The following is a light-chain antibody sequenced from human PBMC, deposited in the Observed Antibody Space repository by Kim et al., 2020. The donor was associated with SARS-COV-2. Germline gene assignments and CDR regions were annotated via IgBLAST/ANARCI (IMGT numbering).Light chain of an antibody. V-gene: IGKV3-20*01. Sequence: PRERATLSCRARQRVSRNYRAWYQQKPGQAPRALIYGASNRAAGIPDGFSGSGSGTDFTLTISRLEPEDFAVYYCQQYASAPDTLGQGTKLEI. CDR2: GAS. CDR3: QQYASAPDT. J-gene: IGKJ2*01. CDR1: QRVSRNY.